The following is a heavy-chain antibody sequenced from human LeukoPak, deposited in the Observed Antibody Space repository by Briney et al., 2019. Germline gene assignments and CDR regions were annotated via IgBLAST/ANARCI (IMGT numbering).Heavy chain of an antibody. CDR3: ARGRFTMVRGVISPIDY. CDR1: GYTFTGYY. Sequence: ASVKVSCKASGYTFTGYYMHWVRQAPGQGLEWMGWINPNSGGTNYAQKFQGRVTMTRDTSTSTAYMELSRLRSDDTAVYYCARGRFTMVRGVISPIDYWGQGTLVTVSS. D-gene: IGHD3-10*01. J-gene: IGHJ4*02. V-gene: IGHV1-2*02. CDR2: INPNSGGT.